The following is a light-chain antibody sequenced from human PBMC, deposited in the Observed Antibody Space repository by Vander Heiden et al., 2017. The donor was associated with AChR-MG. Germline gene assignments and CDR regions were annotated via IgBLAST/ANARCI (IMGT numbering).Light chain of an antibody. Sequence: EIVLTQSPGTLSLSPGERATLSCRASQSVSSSYLAWYQQKPGQAPRLLIYGASSRATGIPDRFSGSGYGTDFTLTISRLEPEDFAVYYCQQYGSSPPNTFGQRTKLEIK. CDR2: GAS. CDR1: QSVSSSY. J-gene: IGKJ2*01. CDR3: QQYGSSPPNT. V-gene: IGKV3-20*01.